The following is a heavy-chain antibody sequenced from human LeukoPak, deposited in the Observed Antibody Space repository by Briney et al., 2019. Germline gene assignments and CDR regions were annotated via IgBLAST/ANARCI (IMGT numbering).Heavy chain of an antibody. Sequence: GGSLRLSCAASGFTFSSYWMSWVRQAPGKGLEWVANIKQDGSEKYYVDSVKGRFTISRDNAKNSLYLQMNSLRAEDTAVYYCAEDQFHPILWFGEFYYMDVGGKGTPVTVSS. CDR1: GFTFSSYW. D-gene: IGHD3-10*01. CDR2: IKQDGSEK. J-gene: IGHJ6*03. CDR3: AEDQFHPILWFGEFYYMDV. V-gene: IGHV3-7*01.